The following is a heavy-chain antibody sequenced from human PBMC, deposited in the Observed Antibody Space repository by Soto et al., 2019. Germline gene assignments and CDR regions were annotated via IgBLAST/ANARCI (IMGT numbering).Heavy chain of an antibody. CDR2: ISASGGST. V-gene: IGHV3-23*01. J-gene: IGHJ3*02. CDR1: GFNFNNYA. D-gene: IGHD2-8*01. Sequence: PGGSLSLSCAASGFNFNNYAMNWVRQAPGKGLEWVSSISASGGSTYYADSVRGRFTISRDNSKNTLYLQTNSLRAEDTAVYYCAKARTRSYADALDIWGQGTLVTVSS. CDR3: AKARTRSYADALDI.